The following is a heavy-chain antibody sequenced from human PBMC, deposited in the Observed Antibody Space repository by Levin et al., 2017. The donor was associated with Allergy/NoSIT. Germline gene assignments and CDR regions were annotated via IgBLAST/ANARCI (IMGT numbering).Heavy chain of an antibody. CDR1: GFVFSKAW. D-gene: IGHD6-6*01. CDR3: TTDRAIGPLPLFDY. V-gene: IGHV3-15*01. CDR2: IKPKSDGGTS. J-gene: IGHJ4*02. Sequence: PGESLKISCGASGFVFSKAWMGWVRQPPGKGLEWIGRIKPKSDGGTSDYAAPVQGRFTISREDSKNTVYLQMNSLRTDDTAVYYCTTDRAIGPLPLFDYWGRGTLVSVSS.